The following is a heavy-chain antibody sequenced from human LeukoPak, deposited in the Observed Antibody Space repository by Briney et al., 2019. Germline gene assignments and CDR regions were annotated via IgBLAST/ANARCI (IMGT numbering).Heavy chain of an antibody. V-gene: IGHV4-39*01. CDR3: ATVRGLLWFGELLQKEFDY. CDR2: IYYSGST. CDR1: GGSINSYY. Sequence: SETQSLTCTVSGGSINSYYWGWIRQPPGEGLEWIGSIYYSGSTYYNPSLKSRVTISVDTSKNQFSLKLSSVTAADTAVYYRATVRGLLWFGELLQKEFDYWGQGTLVTVSS. D-gene: IGHD3-10*01. J-gene: IGHJ4*02.